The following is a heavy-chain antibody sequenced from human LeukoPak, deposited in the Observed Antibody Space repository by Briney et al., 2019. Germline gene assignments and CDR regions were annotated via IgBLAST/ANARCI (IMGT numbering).Heavy chain of an antibody. D-gene: IGHD2-2*01. V-gene: IGHV3-23*01. CDR3: AKDRGVPAAIRFDAFDI. CDR1: GFTFSSYA. J-gene: IGHJ3*02. Sequence: GGSLRLSCAASGFTFSSYAMSWVRQAPGKVLEWVSAISGSGGSTYYADSVKGRFTISRDNSKNTLYLQMNSLRAEDTAVYYCAKDRGVPAAIRFDAFDIWGQGTMVTVSS. CDR2: ISGSGGST.